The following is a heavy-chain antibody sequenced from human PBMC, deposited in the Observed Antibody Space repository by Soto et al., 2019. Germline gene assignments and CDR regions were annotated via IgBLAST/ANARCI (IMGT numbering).Heavy chain of an antibody. J-gene: IGHJ4*02. Sequence: QVQLVQSGAEVKKPGASVQVSCKASGYTFTSYGISWVRQAPGQGLEWMGWISGYNGNTNYAQKLQGRVTMTTDTSTSTAYMELRSLRSDDTAVYYCAGGGVTIFGVVTPPHSFDYWGQGTLVTVSS. CDR1: GYTFTSYG. CDR3: AGGGVTIFGVVTPPHSFDY. V-gene: IGHV1-18*01. D-gene: IGHD3-3*01. CDR2: ISGYNGNT.